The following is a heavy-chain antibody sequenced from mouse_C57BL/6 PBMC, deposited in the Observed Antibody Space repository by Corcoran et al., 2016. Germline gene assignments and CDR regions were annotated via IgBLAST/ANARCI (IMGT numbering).Heavy chain of an antibody. CDR1: GYSITSGYY. D-gene: IGHD1-2*01. CDR2: ISYDGSN. J-gene: IGHJ4*01. Sequence: DVQLQESGPGLVKPSQSLSLTCSVTGYSITSGYYWNWIRQFPGNKLEWMGYISYDGSNNYNPSLKNRISITRDTSKNQFFLKLNSVTTEDTPGYGNSYYYAMDYGGQGTSVTVSS. V-gene: IGHV3-6*01. CDR3: SYYYAMDY.